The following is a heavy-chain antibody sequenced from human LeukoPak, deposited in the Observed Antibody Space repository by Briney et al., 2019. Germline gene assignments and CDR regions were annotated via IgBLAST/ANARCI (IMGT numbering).Heavy chain of an antibody. V-gene: IGHV4-34*01. CDR1: GGSFSGYY. J-gene: IGHJ4*02. CDR3: ARANCSSTSCDSKYYFDY. D-gene: IGHD2-2*01. CDR2: INHSGST. Sequence: SETLSLTCAVYGGSFSGYYWSWIRQPPGKGLEWIGEINHSGSTNYNPSLKSRVTISVDTSENQFSLKLSSVTAADTAVYYCARANCSSTSCDSKYYFDYWGQGTLVTVSS.